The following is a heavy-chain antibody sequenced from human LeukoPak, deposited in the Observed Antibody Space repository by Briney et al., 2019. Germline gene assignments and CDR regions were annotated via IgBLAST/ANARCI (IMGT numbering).Heavy chain of an antibody. V-gene: IGHV1-69*13. D-gene: IGHD2-2*01. CDR2: IIPIFGTA. CDR3: ARGGDIVVVPAPDDYYYYYMDV. Sequence: SVKVSCKASGGTFSSYAISWVRQAPGQGLEWMGGIIPIFGTANYAQKFQGRVTITADESTSTAYMELSSLRSGDTAVYYCARGGDIVVVPAPDDYYYYYMDVWGKGTTVTISS. CDR1: GGTFSSYA. J-gene: IGHJ6*03.